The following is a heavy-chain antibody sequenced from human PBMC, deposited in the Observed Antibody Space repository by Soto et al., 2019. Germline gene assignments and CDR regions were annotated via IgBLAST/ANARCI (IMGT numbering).Heavy chain of an antibody. CDR2: IYYSGST. V-gene: IGHV4-59*01. Sequence: SETLSLTCTVSGGPISSYYWSWIRQPPGKGLEWIGYIYYSGSTNYNPSLKSRVTISVDTSKNQFSLKLSSVTAADTAVYYCARADSGSFHLDYWGQGTLVTVSS. CDR3: ARADSGSFHLDY. D-gene: IGHD1-26*01. J-gene: IGHJ4*02. CDR1: GGPISSYY.